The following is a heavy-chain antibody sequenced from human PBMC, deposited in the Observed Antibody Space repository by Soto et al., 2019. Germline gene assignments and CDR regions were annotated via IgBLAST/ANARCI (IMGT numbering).Heavy chain of an antibody. Sequence: GGSLRLSCVASGFTFSSYGMHWVRQAPGKGLEWVAVISYDGSNKYYADSVKGRFTISRDNSKNTLYLQMNSLRAEDTAVYYCAKADTAMVIGYFDYWGQGTLVTVSS. CDR1: GFTFSSYG. CDR2: ISYDGSNK. J-gene: IGHJ4*02. CDR3: AKADTAMVIGYFDY. D-gene: IGHD5-18*01. V-gene: IGHV3-30*18.